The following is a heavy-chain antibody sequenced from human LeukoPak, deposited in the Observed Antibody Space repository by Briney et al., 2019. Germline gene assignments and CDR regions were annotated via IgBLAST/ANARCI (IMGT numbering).Heavy chain of an antibody. Sequence: SETLSLTCTASGGTISSGNYHWSRNPPAPGQDLEGVGYIYYSKSNYYNPYLKSRVTISVEKSKNQFSLKLSSVTAADTAVYYCAREGVRDGYAYYWGQGTLVTASS. J-gene: IGHJ4*02. CDR3: AREGVRDGYAYY. D-gene: IGHD5-24*01. CDR2: IYYSKSN. CDR1: GGTISSGNYH. V-gene: IGHV4-30-4*08.